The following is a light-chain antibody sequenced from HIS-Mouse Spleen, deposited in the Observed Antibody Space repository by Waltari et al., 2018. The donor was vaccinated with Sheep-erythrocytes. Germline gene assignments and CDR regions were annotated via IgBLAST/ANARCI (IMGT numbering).Light chain of an antibody. CDR3: MQALQTPRT. V-gene: IGKV2-28*01. CDR2: LGS. CDR1: QSLLHSNGYNY. Sequence: EIVMTQSPLSLPVTPGEPASISCRSSQSLLHSNGYNYLDWYLQKPGQSPHLLIYLGSNRASGVPDRFSGSGSGTDFTLKISRVEAEDVGVYYCMQALQTPRTFGQGTKVEIK. J-gene: IGKJ1*01.